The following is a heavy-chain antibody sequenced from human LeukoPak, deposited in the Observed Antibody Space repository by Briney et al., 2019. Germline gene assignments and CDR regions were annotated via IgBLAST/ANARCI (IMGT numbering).Heavy chain of an antibody. CDR2: INSDGSNT. CDR1: GFTFSSYW. Sequence: GGSLRLSCAASGFTFSSYWMHWVRQAPGKGLVWVSRINSDGSNTGYADSVKGRFTISRDNAKNTLYLQMNSLRVEDTAVFYCVAARELVYWGQGTLVTVSS. CDR3: VAARELVY. J-gene: IGHJ4*02. V-gene: IGHV3-74*01.